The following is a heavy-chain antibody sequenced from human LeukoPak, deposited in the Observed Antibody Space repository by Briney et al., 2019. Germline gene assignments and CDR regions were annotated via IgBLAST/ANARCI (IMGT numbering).Heavy chain of an antibody. J-gene: IGHJ6*03. CDR2: IKQDGSEK. Sequence: GGSLRLSCAASGFTFSSYWMSWVRQAPGKGLEWVANIKQDGSEKYYVDSVKGRFTISRDNAKNSLYLPMNSLRAEDTAVYYCARDYCSSTSCQDYYYYYMDVWGKGTTVTVSS. CDR1: GFTFSSYW. CDR3: ARDYCSSTSCQDYYYYYMDV. V-gene: IGHV3-7*01. D-gene: IGHD2-2*01.